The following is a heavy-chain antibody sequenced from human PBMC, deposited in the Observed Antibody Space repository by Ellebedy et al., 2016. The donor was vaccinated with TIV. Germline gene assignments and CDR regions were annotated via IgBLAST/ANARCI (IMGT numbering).Heavy chain of an antibody. CDR1: GITFSSYT. V-gene: IGHV3-21*01. Sequence: GGSLRLSXVVSGITFSSYTMNWVRQAPGKGLEWVSSISSDENYIYYRDSLKGRFTISRDNAKNSLYLQMSSLGAEDTAVYYCATYPVSYYFDGPFEYWGLGALVTVSS. CDR3: ATYPVSYYFDGPFEY. D-gene: IGHD3-22*01. CDR2: ISSDENYI. J-gene: IGHJ4*02.